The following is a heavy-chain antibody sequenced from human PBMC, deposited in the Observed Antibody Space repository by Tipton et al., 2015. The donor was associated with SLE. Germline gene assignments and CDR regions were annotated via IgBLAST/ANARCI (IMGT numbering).Heavy chain of an antibody. D-gene: IGHD6-6*01. V-gene: IGHV4-61*01. Sequence: TLSLICTVSGGSVNSGSYYWSWIRQPPGKGLEWIGYIYYSGSTNYNPSLKSRLTISLDTSKNQFSLKLTSVTPADTAVYYCAREWDSRYDSWGQGTLVTVSS. CDR3: AREWDSRYDS. CDR2: IYYSGST. J-gene: IGHJ5*01. CDR1: GGSVNSGSYY.